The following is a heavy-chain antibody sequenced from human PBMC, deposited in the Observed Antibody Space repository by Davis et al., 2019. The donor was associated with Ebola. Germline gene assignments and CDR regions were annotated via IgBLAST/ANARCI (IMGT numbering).Heavy chain of an antibody. CDR2: ISVRSIT. D-gene: IGHD4-17*01. J-gene: IGHJ5*02. CDR1: GFIFSSYA. CDR3: AKVHPPTTVTTGWFDP. V-gene: IGHV3-23*01. Sequence: SLITSCAASGFIFSSYAMSWVRQAPGKGLEWVSSISVRSITYHADSVQGRFTISRDNSKNTLYLQMNGLRAEGTSLYYCAKVHPPTTVTTGWFDPWGQGTLVTVSS.